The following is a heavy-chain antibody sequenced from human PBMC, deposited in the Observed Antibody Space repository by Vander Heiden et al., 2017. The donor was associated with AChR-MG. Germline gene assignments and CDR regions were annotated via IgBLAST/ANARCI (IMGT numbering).Heavy chain of an antibody. CDR3: ARGYSGYDYYYYYYYGMDV. D-gene: IGHD5-12*01. CDR2: INHSGST. J-gene: IGHJ6*02. Sequence: QLQLQPWRAGLLHPSDPLSLPCAAYGGSFSGYYWSWLRPPPGKGLEWIGEINHSGSTNYNPCLKSRVTISVDTSKNQFSLKLSSVTAADTAVYYCARGYSGYDYYYYYYYGMDVWGQGTTVTVSS. CDR1: GGSFSGYY. V-gene: IGHV4-34*01.